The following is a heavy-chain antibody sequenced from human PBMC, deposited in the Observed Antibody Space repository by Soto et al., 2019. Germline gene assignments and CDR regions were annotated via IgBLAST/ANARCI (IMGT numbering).Heavy chain of an antibody. V-gene: IGHV2-5*02. CDR2: IYWDDDK. CDR1: GFSLSTSGVG. Sequence: QITLKESGPTLVKPTQTLTLTCTFSGFSLSTSGVGVGWIRQPPGKALEWLALIYWDDDKRYSPSLKSRLTLTTDTSKNQVVLTMTNMDPVDTATYYCALVVGGYDISGYRFDYWGQGTLVTVSS. CDR3: ALVVGGYDISGYRFDY. J-gene: IGHJ4*02. D-gene: IGHD3-22*01.